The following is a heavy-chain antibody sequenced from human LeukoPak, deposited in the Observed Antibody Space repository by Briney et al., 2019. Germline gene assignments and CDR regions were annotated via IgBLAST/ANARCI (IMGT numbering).Heavy chain of an antibody. V-gene: IGHV3-33*01. Sequence: GGSLRLSCAASGFTFSSYAMHWVRQAPGKGLEWVAAIWYDGSNKNYVDSVKGRFTISRDNSKNTLYLQMNSLRDEDTAVYYCARENLSSGWTFWGQGTLVTVSS. D-gene: IGHD6-19*01. CDR1: GFTFSSYA. J-gene: IGHJ4*02. CDR3: ARENLSSGWTF. CDR2: IWYDGSNK.